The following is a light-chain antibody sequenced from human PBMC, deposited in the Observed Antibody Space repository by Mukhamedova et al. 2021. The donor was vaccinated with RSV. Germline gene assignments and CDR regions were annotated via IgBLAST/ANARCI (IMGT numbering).Light chain of an antibody. J-gene: IGKJ1*01. V-gene: IGKV3-15*01. CDR1: QSVSSN. CDR2: GAS. CDR3: QQYNNWLWT. Sequence: MGSQSVSSNLAWYQQKPGQAPRLLIYGASTRATGIPARFSGSGSGTEFSLTISSMQSEDFAVYYCQQYNNWLWTFGQGTKVEIK.